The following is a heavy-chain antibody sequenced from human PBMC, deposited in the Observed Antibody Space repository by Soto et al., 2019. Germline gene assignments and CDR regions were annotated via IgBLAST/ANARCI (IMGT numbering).Heavy chain of an antibody. Sequence: GGSLRLSCAASGFTFSSYAMSWVRQAPGKGLEWVSVISGSDGSTYYADSVKGRFTISRDNSKNTLYLQMNSLRAEDTAVYYCAKDLDFERVRGVMARWGQGTLVTVSS. J-gene: IGHJ4*02. CDR2: ISGSDGST. CDR1: GFTFSSYA. CDR3: AKDLDFERVRGVMAR. D-gene: IGHD3-10*01. V-gene: IGHV3-23*01.